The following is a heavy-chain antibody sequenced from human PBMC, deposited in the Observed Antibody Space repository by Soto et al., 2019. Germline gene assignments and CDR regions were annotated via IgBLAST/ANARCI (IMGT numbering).Heavy chain of an antibody. V-gene: IGHV4-34*01. CDR1: GGSFSGYY. J-gene: IGHJ6*02. D-gene: IGHD2-15*01. Sequence: SETLSLTCAVYGGSFSGYYWSWIRQPPGKGLEWIGEINHSGSTNYNPSLKSRVTISVDTSKNQFSLKLSSVTAADTAVYYCARSGYYYYGMDVWGQGTTVTVSS. CDR3: ARSGYYYYGMDV. CDR2: INHSGST.